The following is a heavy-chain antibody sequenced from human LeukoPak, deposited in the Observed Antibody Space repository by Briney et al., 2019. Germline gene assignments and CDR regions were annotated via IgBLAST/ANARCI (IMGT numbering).Heavy chain of an antibody. V-gene: IGHV1-69*04. J-gene: IGHJ5*02. D-gene: IGHD3-22*01. CDR2: IIPIFGIA. Sequence: SVKVSCKASGGTFSSYAISWVRQAPGQGLEWVGRIIPIFGIANYAQKFQGRVTITADKSTSTAYMELSSLRSEDTAVYYCARDHYYDSSGYYSWFDPWGQGTLVTVSS. CDR1: GGTFSSYA. CDR3: ARDHYYDSSGYYSWFDP.